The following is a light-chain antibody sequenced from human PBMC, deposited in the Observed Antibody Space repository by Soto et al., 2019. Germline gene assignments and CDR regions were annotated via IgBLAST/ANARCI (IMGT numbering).Light chain of an antibody. CDR3: QQRDSWPIT. V-gene: IGKV3-11*01. CDR1: QSVDSY. CDR2: GAS. Sequence: IVLTQSPASLSLSPGERATLSCRASQSVDSYLVWYQQRPGQAPRLLIFGASNRATGIPARFSGSGSGTDFTLTISGLEPEDFAVYYCQQRDSWPITFGQGTRLEIK. J-gene: IGKJ5*01.